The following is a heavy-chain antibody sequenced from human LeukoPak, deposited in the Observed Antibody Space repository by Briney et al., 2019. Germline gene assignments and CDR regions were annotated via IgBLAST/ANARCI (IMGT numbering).Heavy chain of an antibody. J-gene: IGHJ3*02. Sequence: SETLSLTCTVSGGSISSYYWSWIRQPAGKGLEWIGRIYTSGSTNYNPSPKSRVTISVDTSKNQFSLKLSSVTAADTAVYYCARIEARGDDYYDSSGYYVNAFDIWGQGTMVTVSS. CDR3: ARIEARGDDYYDSSGYYVNAFDI. V-gene: IGHV4-4*07. CDR1: GGSISSYY. D-gene: IGHD3-22*01. CDR2: IYTSGST.